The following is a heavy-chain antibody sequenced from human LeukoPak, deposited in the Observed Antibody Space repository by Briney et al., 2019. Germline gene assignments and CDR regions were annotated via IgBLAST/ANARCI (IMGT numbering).Heavy chain of an antibody. D-gene: IGHD3-10*01. CDR1: GFTFSSYA. CDR2: ISYDGSNK. V-gene: IGHV3-30*04. Sequence: GRSLRLSCAASGFTFSSYAMHWVRQAPGKGLEWVAVISYDGSNKYYADSVKGRFTISRDISKNTLYLQMNSLRAEDTAVYYCATHQRGWFGVTVIDYWGQGTLVTVSS. CDR3: ATHQRGWFGVTVIDY. J-gene: IGHJ4*02.